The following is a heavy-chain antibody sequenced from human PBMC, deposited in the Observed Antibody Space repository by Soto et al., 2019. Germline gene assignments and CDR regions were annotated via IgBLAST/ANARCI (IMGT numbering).Heavy chain of an antibody. CDR3: AKDIYPAAYYYDSSGYPIDY. Sequence: EVQLLESGGGLVQPGGSLRLSCAASGFTFSSYAMSWVRQAPGKGLEWVSAISGSGGSTYYADSVKGRFTISRDNSKNTLYLQMNSLRAEDTAVYYCAKDIYPAAYYYDSSGYPIDYWGQGTLVTVSS. D-gene: IGHD3-22*01. V-gene: IGHV3-23*01. CDR1: GFTFSSYA. J-gene: IGHJ4*02. CDR2: ISGSGGST.